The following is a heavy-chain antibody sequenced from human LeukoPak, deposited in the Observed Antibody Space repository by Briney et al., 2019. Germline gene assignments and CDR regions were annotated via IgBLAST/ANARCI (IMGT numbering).Heavy chain of an antibody. J-gene: IGHJ4*02. CDR3: AREYSSYYFDY. Sequence: PGGSLRLSCAASGFTFSDYWMHWVRRAPGKGLEWVANIKGDETEKYYVDSVKGRFTISRDNAKNSLYLQMNSLRAEDTAVYYCAREYSSYYFDYWGQGTLVTVSS. V-gene: IGHV3-7*01. CDR1: GFTFSDYW. D-gene: IGHD6-6*01. CDR2: IKGDETEK.